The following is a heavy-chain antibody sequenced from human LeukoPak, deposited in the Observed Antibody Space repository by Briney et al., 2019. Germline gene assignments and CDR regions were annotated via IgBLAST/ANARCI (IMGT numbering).Heavy chain of an antibody. V-gene: IGHV3-33*01. CDR1: GFTFSSYG. J-gene: IGHJ6*02. CDR3: ASLRSGPRYGMDV. D-gene: IGHD6-25*01. Sequence: GGSLRLSCEVSGFTFSSYGMHWVRQAPGEGLEWVSVIWFDGSEKYYGDSVKGRFTISRDNSKNKLFPQMNSLRPEDTAVYYCASLRSGPRYGMDVWGQGTTVTVSS. CDR2: IWFDGSEK.